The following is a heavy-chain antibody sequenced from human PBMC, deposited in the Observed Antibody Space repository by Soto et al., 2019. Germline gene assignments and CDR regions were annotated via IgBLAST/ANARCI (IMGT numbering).Heavy chain of an antibody. J-gene: IGHJ5*02. Sequence: SGPTLLNPPHTLTLTCTFSVFSLITLGVGVGLSREPPVKALEWLALIYWDDDKRYSPSLKSRLTITKDTSKNQVVLTMTKMDPVDTATYYCAHTTDYDFWSGYPANWFDPWGQETLVTVSS. CDR2: IYWDDDK. CDR3: AHTTDYDFWSGYPANWFDP. D-gene: IGHD3-3*01. V-gene: IGHV2-5*02. CDR1: VFSLITLGVG.